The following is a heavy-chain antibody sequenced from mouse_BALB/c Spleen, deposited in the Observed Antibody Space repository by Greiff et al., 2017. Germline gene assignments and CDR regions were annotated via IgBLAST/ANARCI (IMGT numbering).Heavy chain of an antibody. CDR2: ISSGGSYT. J-gene: IGHJ2*01. Sequence: EVQRVESGGGLVKPGGSLKLSCAASGFTFSSYAMSWVRQSPEKRLEWVAEISSGGSYTYYPDTVTGRFTISRDNAKNTLYLEMSSLRSEDTAMYYCARGYGSYGFDYWGQGTTLTVSS. V-gene: IGHV5-9-4*01. CDR1: GFTFSSYA. D-gene: IGHD2-1*01. CDR3: ARGYGSYGFDY.